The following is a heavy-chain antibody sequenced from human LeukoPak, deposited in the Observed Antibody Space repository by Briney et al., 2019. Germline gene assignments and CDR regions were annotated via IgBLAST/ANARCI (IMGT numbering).Heavy chain of an antibody. D-gene: IGHD7-27*01. CDR3: ARGPLRRGMGN. V-gene: IGHV4-34*01. CDR1: GGSFSGYH. J-gene: IGHJ4*02. CDR2: INHSGST. Sequence: SETLSLTCAVYGGSFSGYHWSWIRQPPGKGLEWIGEINHSGSTNYNPSLKSRVTISVDTSKNQFSLKLSSVTAADTAVYYCARGPLRRGMGNWGQGTLVTVSS.